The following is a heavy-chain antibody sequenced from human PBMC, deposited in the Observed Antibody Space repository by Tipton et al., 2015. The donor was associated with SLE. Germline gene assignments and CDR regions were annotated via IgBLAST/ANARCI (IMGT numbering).Heavy chain of an antibody. J-gene: IGHJ3*01. CDR3: ARSGGDCSSASCYDLSFDV. CDR2: INSDGSST. V-gene: IGHV3-74*01. CDR1: GFTFSGYW. D-gene: IGHD2-2*01. Sequence: SLRLSCAASGFTFSGYWIHWVRQAPGKGLVWVSRINSDGSSTTYADSVQGRFTISRDNTKNTLYLQMNSLRAEDTAVYYCARSGGDCSSASCYDLSFDVWGQGTTVTVSS.